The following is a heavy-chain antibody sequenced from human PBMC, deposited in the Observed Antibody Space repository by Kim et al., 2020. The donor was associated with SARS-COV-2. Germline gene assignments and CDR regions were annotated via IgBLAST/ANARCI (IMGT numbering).Heavy chain of an antibody. D-gene: IGHD4-17*01. J-gene: IGHJ4*02. CDR3: ARPTARSLSGVDFDY. Sequence: GGSLRLSCAASGFTFSSYAMHWVRQAPGKGLEWVAVISYDGSNKYYADSVKGRFTISRDNSKNTLYLQMNSLRAEDTAVYYCARPTARSLSGVDFDYWGQGTLVTVSS. V-gene: IGHV3-30*04. CDR1: GFTFSSYA. CDR2: ISYDGSNK.